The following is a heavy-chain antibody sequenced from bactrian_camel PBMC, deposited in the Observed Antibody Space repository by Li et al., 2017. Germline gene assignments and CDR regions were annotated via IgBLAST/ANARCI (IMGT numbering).Heavy chain of an antibody. D-gene: IGHD5*01. Sequence: VQLVESGGGLVQPGGSLRLSCAASGFSFSKYDMSWVRQRPGRKLEWVGAIEDDGTTYYRAAVKGRFTISADNAKNTLYLEMNNLNGEDTALYRCASSWGMTAMAAFNRIAQDDFGYWGDGTQVTVS. CDR2: IEDDGTT. V-gene: IGHV3S10*01. J-gene: IGHJ6*01. CDR3: ASSWGMTAMAAFNRIAQDDFGY. CDR1: GFSFSKYD.